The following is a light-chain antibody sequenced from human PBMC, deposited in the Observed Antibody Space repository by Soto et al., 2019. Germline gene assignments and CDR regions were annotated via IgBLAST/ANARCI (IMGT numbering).Light chain of an antibody. CDR2: RDD. CDR3: ATWDDGLGARL. CDR1: SSNIGKNP. J-gene: IGLJ2*01. V-gene: IGLV1-47*01. Sequence: QSVLTQPPSASGTPGQSVSVSCSGGSSNIGKNPVSWHQKLPGAAPKLLIHRDDQRPSGVPDRFSASKSDASASLTISGLQSEDEADYFCATWDDGLGARLFGGGTKLTVL.